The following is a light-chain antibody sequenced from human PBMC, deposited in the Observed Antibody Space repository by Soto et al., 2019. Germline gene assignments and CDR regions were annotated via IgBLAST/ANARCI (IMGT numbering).Light chain of an antibody. V-gene: IGKV1-39*01. CDR2: AAS. J-gene: IGKJ4*01. Sequence: DIQMTQSPSSLSASVGDRVTITCRASQSIATYLNWYQQRPGIAPKLLIFAASTLQSGVPSRFSGSGYGADFTLTISSLQPEDSATYYCQRSYPPLVTFGGGTKVEIK. CDR1: QSIATY. CDR3: QRSYPPLVT.